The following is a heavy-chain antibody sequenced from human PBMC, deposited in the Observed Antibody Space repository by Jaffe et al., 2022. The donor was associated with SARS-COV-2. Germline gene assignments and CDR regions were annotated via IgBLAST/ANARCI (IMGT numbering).Heavy chain of an antibody. CDR2: IWYDGSNK. V-gene: IGHV3-33*01. J-gene: IGHJ6*02. CDR1: GFTFSSYG. CDR3: ARDGWVAQRRTLYYYGSGSYDPYYYYGMDV. D-gene: IGHD3-10*01. Sequence: QVQLVESGGGVVQPGRSLRLSCAASGFTFSSYGMHWVRQAPGKGLEWVAVIWYDGSNKYYADSVKGRFTISRDNSKNTLYLQMNSLRAEDTAVYYCARDGWVAQRRTLYYYGSGSYDPYYYYGMDVWGQGTTVTVSS.